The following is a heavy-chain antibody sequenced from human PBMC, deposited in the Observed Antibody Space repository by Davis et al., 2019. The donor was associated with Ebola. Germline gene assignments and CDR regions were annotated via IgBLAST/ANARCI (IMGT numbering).Heavy chain of an antibody. D-gene: IGHD4-23*01. CDR1: GYTFTSYY. CDR2: INPSGGST. V-gene: IGHV1-46*01. Sequence: ASVKVSCKASGYTFTSYYMHWVRQAPGQGLEWMGIINPSGGSTSYAQKFQGRVTMTRDTSTSTAYMELSSLRSEDTAVYYCARESARPGSNLRPSYYYGMDVWGQGTTVTVSS. CDR3: ARESARPGSNLRPSYYYGMDV. J-gene: IGHJ6*02.